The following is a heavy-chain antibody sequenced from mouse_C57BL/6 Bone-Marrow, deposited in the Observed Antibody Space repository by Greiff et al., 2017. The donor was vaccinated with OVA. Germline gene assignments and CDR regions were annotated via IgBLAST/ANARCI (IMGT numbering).Heavy chain of an antibody. CDR3: ARHGSNYGGFAY. Sequence: EVQLVESGGGLVQPGGSLKLSCAASGFTFSDYYMYWVRQTPEKRLEWVAYISNGGGSTYYPDTVKGRFTISRDNAKNTLYLQMSRLKSEDTAMYYCARHGSNYGGFAYWGQGTLVTVSA. V-gene: IGHV5-12*01. CDR2: ISNGGGST. J-gene: IGHJ3*01. CDR1: GFTFSDYY. D-gene: IGHD2-5*01.